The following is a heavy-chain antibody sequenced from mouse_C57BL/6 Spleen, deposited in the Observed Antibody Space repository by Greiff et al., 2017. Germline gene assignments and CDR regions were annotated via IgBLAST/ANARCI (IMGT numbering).Heavy chain of an antibody. D-gene: IGHD1-1*01. Sequence: EVQLVESGGGLVKPGGSLKLSCAASGFTFSDYGMHWVRQAPEKGLEWVAYISSGRSTIYYADTVKGRFTISRDNAKNTLFLQMTSLRSEDTAMYYCAKESSPLYFDVWGTGTTVTVSS. CDR3: AKESSPLYFDV. CDR1: GFTFSDYG. J-gene: IGHJ1*03. CDR2: ISSGRSTI. V-gene: IGHV5-17*01.